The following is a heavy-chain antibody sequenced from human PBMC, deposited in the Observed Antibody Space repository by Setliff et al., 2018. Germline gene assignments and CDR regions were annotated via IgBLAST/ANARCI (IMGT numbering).Heavy chain of an antibody. J-gene: IGHJ4*02. V-gene: IGHV3-23*01. CDR1: GFTFNTYA. Sequence: SLRLSCATSGFTFNTYAMSWVRQPPGKGLEWVSTISDTAIGIYYADSVRGRFTISRDNSKKTLHLQMNSLRAEDTAIYYCAKDIVGYSSTWPKRDYFDYWGQGTLGTVSS. CDR3: AKDIVGYSSTWPKRDYFDY. CDR2: ISDTAIGI. D-gene: IGHD6-13*01.